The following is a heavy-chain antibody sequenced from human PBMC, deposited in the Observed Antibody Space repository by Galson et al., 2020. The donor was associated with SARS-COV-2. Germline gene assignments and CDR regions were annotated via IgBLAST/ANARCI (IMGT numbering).Heavy chain of an antibody. D-gene: IGHD1-26*01. CDR1: GFTFGDYA. CDR2: IRGNAYGVTT. Sequence: PGGSLRLSCTPSGFTFGDYALTWVRQAPGKGLEWVGFIRGNAYGVTTEYAASVKGRFTISRDDSKSIAYLQMNSLKTEDTAVYYCTRGRELSLYYYYYFGMDVWGQGTTVTVSS. V-gene: IGHV3-49*04. CDR3: TRGRELSLYYYYYFGMDV. J-gene: IGHJ6*02.